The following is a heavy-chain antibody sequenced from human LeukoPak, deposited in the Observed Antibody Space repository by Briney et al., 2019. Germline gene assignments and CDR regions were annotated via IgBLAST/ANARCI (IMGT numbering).Heavy chain of an antibody. V-gene: IGHV3-7*01. CDR1: GFTFSSYW. CDR2: IKQDGSEK. Sequence: GGSLRLSCAASGFTFSSYWMSWVCQAPGKGLEWVANIKQDGSEKYYVDSVKGRFTISRDNAKNSLYLQMNSLRAEDTAVYYCARAEYSGYDFFFDYWGQGTLVTVSS. CDR3: ARAEYSGYDFFFDY. D-gene: IGHD5-12*01. J-gene: IGHJ4*02.